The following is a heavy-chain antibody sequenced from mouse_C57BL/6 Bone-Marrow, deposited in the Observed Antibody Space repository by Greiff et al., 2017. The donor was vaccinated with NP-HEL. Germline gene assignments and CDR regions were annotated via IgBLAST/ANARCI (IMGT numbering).Heavy chain of an antibody. Sequence: VHVKQPGAELVKPGASVKLSCKASGYSFTDYNMNWVKQSNGKSLEWIGVINPNYGTTSYNQKFKGKATLTVDQSSSTAYMQLNSLTSEDSAVYYCARRNWDVDYFDYWGQGTTLTVSS. CDR3: ARRNWDVDYFDY. CDR1: GYSFTDYN. J-gene: IGHJ2*01. D-gene: IGHD4-1*01. V-gene: IGHV1-39*01. CDR2: INPNYGTT.